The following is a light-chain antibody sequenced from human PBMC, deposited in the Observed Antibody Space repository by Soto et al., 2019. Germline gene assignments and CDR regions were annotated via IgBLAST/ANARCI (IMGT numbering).Light chain of an antibody. CDR3: QHYNSYPWT. CDR2: KAS. CDR1: QSVSTS. J-gene: IGKJ1*01. V-gene: IGKV1-5*03. Sequence: DIQMTQSPSTLSASVGDRVTITCRASQSVSTSLAWYQQKPGKAPKLLIYKASNLQGGVPSRFSGSGSGTEFTLNINNLQPDDFSTYYCQHYNSYPWTFGQGTQVEVK.